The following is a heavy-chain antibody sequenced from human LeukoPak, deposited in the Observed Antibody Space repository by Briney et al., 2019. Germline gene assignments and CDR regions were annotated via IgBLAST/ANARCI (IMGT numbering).Heavy chain of an antibody. Sequence: GGSLRLSCAASGFTFSSYGMHWVRQAPGKGLEWVSSISSSSSYIYYADSVKGRFTISRDNAKNSLYLQMNSLRAEDTAVYYCARASAYCGGDCFDYWGQGTLVTVSS. D-gene: IGHD2-21*01. CDR2: ISSSSSYI. V-gene: IGHV3-21*01. J-gene: IGHJ4*02. CDR3: ARASAYCGGDCFDY. CDR1: GFTFSSYG.